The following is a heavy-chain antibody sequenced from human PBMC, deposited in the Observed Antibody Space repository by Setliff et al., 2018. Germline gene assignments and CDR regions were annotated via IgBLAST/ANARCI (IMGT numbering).Heavy chain of an antibody. CDR1: GYTFTSYY. CDR2: ISTYNGNT. Sequence: ASVKVSCKASGYTFTSYYMHWVRQAPGQGLEWMGWISTYNGNTNYAQKLQGRVTMSTDTSTNTAYMELRSLRSDDTAVYYCARDRPSSSGWYTYYYYGMDVWGQGTTVTVSS. CDR3: ARDRPSSSGWYTYYYYGMDV. D-gene: IGHD6-19*01. V-gene: IGHV1-18*04. J-gene: IGHJ6*02.